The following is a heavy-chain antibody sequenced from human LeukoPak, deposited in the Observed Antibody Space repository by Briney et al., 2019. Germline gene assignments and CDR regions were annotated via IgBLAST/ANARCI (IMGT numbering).Heavy chain of an antibody. J-gene: IGHJ4*02. V-gene: IGHV3-30-3*01. CDR2: ISYDGSNK. Sequence: GGSLRLSCAASGFTFSSYAMHWVRQAPGKGLEWVAVISYDGSNKYYADSVKGRFTISRDNSKNTLYLQMNSLRAEDTAVYYCARTSPPKRYFDYWGQGTLVTVSS. CDR1: GFTFSSYA. CDR3: ARTSPPKRYFDY.